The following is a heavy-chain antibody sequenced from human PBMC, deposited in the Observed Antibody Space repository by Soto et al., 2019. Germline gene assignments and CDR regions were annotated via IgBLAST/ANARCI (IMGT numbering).Heavy chain of an antibody. CDR3: ARVGSNWFDP. D-gene: IGHD3-10*01. V-gene: IGHV4-59*01. J-gene: IGHJ5*02. CDR2: IYYSGST. CDR1: GGSISSYY. Sequence: QVQLQESGPGLVKPSETLSLTCTVSGGSISSYYWSWIRQPPGKGLEWIGYIYYSGSTNYNPSLKSRVTISVDTSKNQFSRKLSSVTAADTAVYYCARVGSNWFDPWGQGTLVTGSS.